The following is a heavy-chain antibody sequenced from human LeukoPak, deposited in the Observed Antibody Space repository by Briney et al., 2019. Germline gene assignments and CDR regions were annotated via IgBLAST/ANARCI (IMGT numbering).Heavy chain of an antibody. Sequence: GGSLRLSCAASGFTFSSYAMHWVRQAPGKGLEWVAVISYDGSNKYYADSVKGRLTISRDNSKNTLYLQMNSLRAEDTAVYYCAKGHCSSTSCYGTGFDYWGQGTLVTVSS. CDR2: ISYDGSNK. CDR3: AKGHCSSTSCYGTGFDY. J-gene: IGHJ4*02. D-gene: IGHD2-2*01. CDR1: GFTFSSYA. V-gene: IGHV3-30*01.